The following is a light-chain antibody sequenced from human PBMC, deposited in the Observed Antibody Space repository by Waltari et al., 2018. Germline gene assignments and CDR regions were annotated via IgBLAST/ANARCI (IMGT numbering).Light chain of an antibody. CDR1: SSDVGDYNY. CDR2: DVS. J-gene: IGLJ1*01. CDR3: TSYTSSSTYV. V-gene: IGLV2-14*03. Sequence: QSALTQPASVSGSPGQSITISCTGTSSDVGDYNYVSWYQQHPGKAPKLLIYDVSSRPSGVSNRFSAFKSGNTASLTISGLQAEDEADYYCTSYTSSSTYVFGTGTKVTV.